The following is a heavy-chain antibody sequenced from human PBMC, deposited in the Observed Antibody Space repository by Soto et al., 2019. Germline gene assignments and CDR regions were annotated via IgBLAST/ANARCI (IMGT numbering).Heavy chain of an antibody. CDR3: ARETEDLVVPAAPASNWFDP. CDR1: GYTFTSYY. Sequence: ASVKVSCKASGYTFTSYYMHWVRQAPGQGLEWMGIINPSGGSTSYAQKFQGRVTMTRDTSTSTVYMELSSLRSEDTAVYSWARETEDLVVPAAPASNWFDPWGQGTLVTVSS. J-gene: IGHJ5*02. D-gene: IGHD2-2*01. CDR2: INPSGGST. V-gene: IGHV1-46*03.